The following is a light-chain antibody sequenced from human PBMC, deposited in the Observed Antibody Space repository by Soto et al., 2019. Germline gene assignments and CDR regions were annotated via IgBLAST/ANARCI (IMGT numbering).Light chain of an antibody. Sequence: QSVLTQPPSASGNPWQGVTIYCSGSTSNIGSNYVYWYQQLPGTAPKLLIYRNNQRPSAVPDRFSGSKSGTSDSLAISGLRADDEADYFCATWDDSLNGFYVFGTGTKVTVL. CDR1: TSNIGSNY. CDR2: RNN. V-gene: IGLV1-47*01. J-gene: IGLJ1*01. CDR3: ATWDDSLNGFYV.